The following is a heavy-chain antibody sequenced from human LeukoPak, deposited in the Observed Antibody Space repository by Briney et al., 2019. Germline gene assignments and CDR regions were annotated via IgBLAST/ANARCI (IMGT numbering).Heavy chain of an antibody. V-gene: IGHV3-23*01. Sequence: GGSLRLSCAASGFTFSSYAMSWVRQAPGKGLEWVSAISGSGGSTYYADSVKGRFTISRGNSKNTLYLQMNSLRAEDTAVYYCAKAPRDSSGYWRYWGQGTLVTVSS. CDR3: AKAPRDSSGYWRY. D-gene: IGHD3-22*01. J-gene: IGHJ4*02. CDR2: ISGSGGST. CDR1: GFTFSSYA.